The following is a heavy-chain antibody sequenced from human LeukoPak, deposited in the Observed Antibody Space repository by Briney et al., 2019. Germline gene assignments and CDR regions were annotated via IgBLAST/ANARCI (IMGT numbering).Heavy chain of an antibody. D-gene: IGHD2-15*01. V-gene: IGHV1-69*13. CDR3: ARDSVVAAPNRFDY. CDR2: IIPIFGTA. Sequence: ASVKVSCKASGGTISSYAISWVRQAPGQGLEWMGGIIPIFGTANYAQKFQGRVTITADESTSTAYMELSSLRSEDTAVYYCARDSVVAAPNRFDYWGQGTLVTVSS. CDR1: GGTISSYA. J-gene: IGHJ4*02.